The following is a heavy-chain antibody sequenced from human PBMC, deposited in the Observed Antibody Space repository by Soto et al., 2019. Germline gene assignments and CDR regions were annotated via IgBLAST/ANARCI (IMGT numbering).Heavy chain of an antibody. V-gene: IGHV4-59*01. CDR3: ARGRFMITFGGVIVNRFDP. D-gene: IGHD3-16*02. Sequence: SETLSLTCTVSGGSISSYYWSWIRQPPGKGLEWIGYIYYSGGTNYNPSLKSRVTISVDTSKNQFSLKLSSVTAADTAVYYCARGRFMITFGGVIVNRFDPWGQGTLVTVSS. CDR2: IYYSGGT. J-gene: IGHJ5*02. CDR1: GGSISSYY.